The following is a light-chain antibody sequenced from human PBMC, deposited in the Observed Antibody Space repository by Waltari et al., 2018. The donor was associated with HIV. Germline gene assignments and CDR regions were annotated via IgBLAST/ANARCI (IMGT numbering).Light chain of an antibody. J-gene: IGLJ1*01. CDR1: GPNIRSNY. CDR2: NDD. CDR3: AAWDDTLKVYV. Sequence: QSVLAQPPSVSGAPGQRVTISCSGSGPNIRSNYVNWYQQFPVTAPRVLIYNDDQRPSGVPARFSGSKAGTTASLAISGLQSEDEADYYCAAWDDTLKVYVFGTGTKVTVL. V-gene: IGLV1-44*01.